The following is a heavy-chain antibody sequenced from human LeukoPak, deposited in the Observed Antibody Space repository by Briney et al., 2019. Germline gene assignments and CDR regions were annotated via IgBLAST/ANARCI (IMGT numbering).Heavy chain of an antibody. CDR2: ISPSGGST. D-gene: IGHD4-17*01. CDR1: GYTFNSYF. V-gene: IGHV1-46*02. J-gene: IGHJ4*02. CDR3: ARDYADYSVYDY. Sequence: ASVKVPCKASGYTFNSYFMHWVRQAPGQGLDWMGIISPSGGSTSYAQKFQGRVTMTRDTSTSTVYMELSSLRSEDTAVYYCARDYADYSVYDYWGQGTLVTVSS.